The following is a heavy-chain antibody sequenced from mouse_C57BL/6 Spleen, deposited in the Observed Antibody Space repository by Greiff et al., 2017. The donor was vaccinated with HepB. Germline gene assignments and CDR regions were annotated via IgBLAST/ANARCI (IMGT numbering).Heavy chain of an antibody. J-gene: IGHJ3*01. CDR2: INPNYGTT. Sequence: VQLKQSGPELVKPGASVKISCKASGYSFTDYNMNWVKQSNGKSLEWIGVINPNYGTTSYNQKFKGKATLTVDQSTSTAYMQLNSLTSEDAAVYYCASYYGSSSWFAYWGQGTLVTVSA. V-gene: IGHV1-39*01. D-gene: IGHD1-1*01. CDR3: ASYYGSSSWFAY. CDR1: GYSFTDYN.